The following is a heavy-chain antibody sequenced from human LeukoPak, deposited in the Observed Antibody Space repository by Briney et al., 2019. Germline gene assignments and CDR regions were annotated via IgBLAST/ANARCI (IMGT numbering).Heavy chain of an antibody. J-gene: IGHJ5*02. CDR2: INGDGSDT. V-gene: IGHV3-74*03. Sequence: GGSLRLSCAASGFTFSDHWMHWVRQAPGKGLVWVALINGDGSDTTYADSVKGRFTISSDNARKTLYLQMNSLRAGDTAVYYCVRDAKMRRLFVEYSWFEPWGQGTLVTVSS. D-gene: IGHD3-10*02. CDR1: GFTFSDHW. CDR3: VRDAKMRRLFVEYSWFEP.